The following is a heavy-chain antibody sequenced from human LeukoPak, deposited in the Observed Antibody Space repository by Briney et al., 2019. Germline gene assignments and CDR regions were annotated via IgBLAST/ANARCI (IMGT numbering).Heavy chain of an antibody. J-gene: IGHJ6*02. CDR3: ARGISGSYPRYYGMDV. CDR1: GFTVSSNY. CDR2: IYSGGST. V-gene: IGHV3-53*01. D-gene: IGHD1-26*01. Sequence: TGGSLRLSCAASGFTVSSNYMSWVRQAPGKGLEWVSVIYSGGSTYYADSVKGRFTISRDNSKNTLYLQMNSLRAEDTAVYYCARGISGSYPRYYGMDVWGQGTTVTVSS.